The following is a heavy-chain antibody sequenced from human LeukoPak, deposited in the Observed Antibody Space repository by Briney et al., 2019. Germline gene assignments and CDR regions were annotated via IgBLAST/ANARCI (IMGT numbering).Heavy chain of an antibody. D-gene: IGHD6-13*01. Sequence: SETLSLTCAVYGGSFSGYYWSWIRQPPGKGLEWIGEINHSGSTNYNPSLKSGVTISVDTSKNQFSLKLSSVTAADTAVYYCAREGSSSNVPWFDPWGQGTLVTVSS. CDR2: INHSGST. J-gene: IGHJ5*02. V-gene: IGHV4-34*01. CDR3: AREGSSSNVPWFDP. CDR1: GGSFSGYY.